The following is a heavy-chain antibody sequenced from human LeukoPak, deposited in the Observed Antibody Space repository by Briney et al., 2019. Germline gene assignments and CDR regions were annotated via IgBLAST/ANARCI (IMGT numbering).Heavy chain of an antibody. CDR3: ARGRLGGHFNWMPSPPDY. J-gene: IGHJ4*02. Sequence: SETLSLTCTVSGGSISSYYWSWIRQPPGKGLEWIGYIYYSGSTNYNPSLKSRVTISVDTSKNQFSLKLSSVTAADTAVYYCARGRLGGHFNWMPSPPDYWGQGTLVTVSS. D-gene: IGHD3-9*01. V-gene: IGHV4-59*01. CDR1: GGSISSYY. CDR2: IYYSGST.